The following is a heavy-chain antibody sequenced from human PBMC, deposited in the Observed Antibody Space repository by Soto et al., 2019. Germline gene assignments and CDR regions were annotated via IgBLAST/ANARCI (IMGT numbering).Heavy chain of an antibody. D-gene: IGHD5-12*01. CDR1: GFRFWTYS. CDR3: AKTRLYDNNDYHRDGFDV. J-gene: IGHJ3*01. CDR2: ISGDGSAT. V-gene: IGHV3-23*01. Sequence: EVKLLESGGGLVQPGESLRLSCAASGFRFWTYSMSWVRQAPGKGLEWVSGISGDGSATSYADSLKGRFTVSRDNSKDTLFLQMNTLRVEDTAVYYCAKTRLYDNNDYHRDGFDVCGPGTAVTVS.